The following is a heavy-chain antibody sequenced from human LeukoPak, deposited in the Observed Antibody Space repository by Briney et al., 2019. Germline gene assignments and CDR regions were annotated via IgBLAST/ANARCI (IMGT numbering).Heavy chain of an antibody. D-gene: IGHD3-3*01. CDR1: GFTFSSYG. CDR3: AKQRKGRFLEWFTWFDP. CDR2: IRYDGSNK. J-gene: IGHJ5*02. Sequence: GGSLRLSCAASGFTFSSYGMHWVRQAPGKGLEWVAFIRYDGSNKYYADSVKGRFTISRDNSKNTLYLQMNSLRAEDTAVYYCAKQRKGRFLEWFTWFDPWGQGTLVTVSS. V-gene: IGHV3-30*02.